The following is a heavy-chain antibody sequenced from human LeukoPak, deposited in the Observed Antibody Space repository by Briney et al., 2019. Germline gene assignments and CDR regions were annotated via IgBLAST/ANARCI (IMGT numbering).Heavy chain of an antibody. Sequence: SETLSLTCSVSGGSISSYYWSWIRQPPGKGLEWIGYAYYSGSTNYNPSLKSRVTISVDTSKNQFSLNLTSVPAADTAVYYCASRTGRSYYGMDVWGEGTTVTVSS. J-gene: IGHJ6*04. D-gene: IGHD3/OR15-3a*01. CDR3: ASRTGRSYYGMDV. CDR1: GGSISSYY. V-gene: IGHV4-59*08. CDR2: AYYSGST.